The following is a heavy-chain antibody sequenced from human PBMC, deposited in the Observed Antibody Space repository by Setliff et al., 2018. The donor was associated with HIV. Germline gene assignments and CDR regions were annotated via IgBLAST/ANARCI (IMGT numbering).Heavy chain of an antibody. Sequence: KTSETLSLTCAVSGGSISSGAYYWSWIRQHPGKGLEWIGYIYYSGSTYYNPSLKSRVTISVDTSKNQFSLKLNSVTAADTAVYYCARVPLSSPCRPGGYFDYWGQGTLVTAPQ. D-gene: IGHD3-16*01. CDR1: GGSISSGAYY. CDR2: IYYSGST. V-gene: IGHV4-31*11. CDR3: ARVPLSSPCRPGGYFDY. J-gene: IGHJ4*02.